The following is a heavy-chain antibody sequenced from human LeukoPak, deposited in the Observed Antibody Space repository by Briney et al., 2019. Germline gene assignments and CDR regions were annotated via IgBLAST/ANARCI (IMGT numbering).Heavy chain of an antibody. Sequence: GGNLRFYCSASGFTFSSYSMHWLGQAPGKGLKYVSSINSSEGNTYYADSVRGRFTISRDNSKNTLYLQMNSLRAEDTDIYSCVKGGTEHLVRVWFDPWGQGTLVTVSS. D-gene: IGHD6-13*01. J-gene: IGHJ5*02. CDR1: GFTFSSYS. CDR2: INSSEGNT. V-gene: IGHV3-64D*06. CDR3: VKGGTEHLVRVWFDP.